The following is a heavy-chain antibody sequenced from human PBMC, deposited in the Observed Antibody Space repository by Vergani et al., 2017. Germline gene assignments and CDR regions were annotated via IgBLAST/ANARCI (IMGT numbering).Heavy chain of an antibody. CDR1: GFTFSSYA. V-gene: IGHV3-20*04. Sequence: EVQLLESGGGLVQPGGSLRLSCGASGFTFSSYAMTWVRQAPGKGLEWVSGINWNGGSTGYADSVKGRFTISRDNAKNSLYLQMNSLRAEDTALYYCARERNAYYDFWSGYYTQYYFDYWGQGTLVTVSS. D-gene: IGHD3-3*01. CDR2: INWNGGST. CDR3: ARERNAYYDFWSGYYTQYYFDY. J-gene: IGHJ4*02.